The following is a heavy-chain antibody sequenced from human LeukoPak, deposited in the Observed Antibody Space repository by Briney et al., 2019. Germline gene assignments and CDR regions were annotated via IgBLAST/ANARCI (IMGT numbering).Heavy chain of an antibody. J-gene: IGHJ1*01. V-gene: IGHV3-48*03. CDR2: ISSSGSTI. CDR1: GFTFSSYE. Sequence: RGGSLRLSCAASGFTFSSYEMNWVRQVPGKGLEWISYISSSGSTIYFADSVKGRFTISRDNAKNSLYLQMNSLRAEDTAVYYCARPSRPYRSSEYFQHWGQGTLVIVSS. CDR3: ARPSRPYRSSEYFQH. D-gene: IGHD6-13*01.